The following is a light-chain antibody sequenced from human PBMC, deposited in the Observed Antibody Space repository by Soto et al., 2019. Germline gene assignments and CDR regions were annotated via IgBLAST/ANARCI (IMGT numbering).Light chain of an antibody. V-gene: IGKV3-15*01. CDR3: HRYKNWPHP. Sequence: EIVMTQSPATLSLSPGERATLSCRASQSVSNNLAWYQQKPGQAPRLLIYGASTRACGIPARFSGSGSGTVVTLTISRLQSDDFAVYYCHRYKNWPHPVGGGTKLELK. J-gene: IGKJ2*01. CDR2: GAS. CDR1: QSVSNN.